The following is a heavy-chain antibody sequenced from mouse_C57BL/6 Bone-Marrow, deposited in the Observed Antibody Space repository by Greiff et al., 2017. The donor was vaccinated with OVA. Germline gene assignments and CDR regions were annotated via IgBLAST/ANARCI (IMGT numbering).Heavy chain of an antibody. CDR2: ISSGGSYT. J-gene: IGHJ4*01. V-gene: IGHV5-6*02. CDR1: GFTFSSYG. CDR3: ARQNWAYAMDY. D-gene: IGHD4-1*01. Sequence: DVMLVESGGDLVKPGGSLKLSCAASGFTFSSYGMSWVRQTPDKRLEWVATISSGGSYTYYPDSVKGRFTISRDNAKNTLYLQMSSLKSEDTAMYYCARQNWAYAMDYWGQGTSVTVSS.